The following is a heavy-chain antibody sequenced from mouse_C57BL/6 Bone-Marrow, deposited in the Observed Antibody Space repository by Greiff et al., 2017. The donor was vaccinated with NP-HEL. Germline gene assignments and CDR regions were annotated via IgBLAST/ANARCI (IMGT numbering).Heavy chain of an antibody. Sequence: EVQLQESGPGLVKPSQSLSLTCSVTGYSITSGYYWNWIRQFPGNKLEWMGYISYDGSNNYNPSLKNRISITRDTSKNQFFLKLNSVTTEDTATYYCARDNWGWFPYWGQGTLVTVSA. CDR2: ISYDGSN. D-gene: IGHD4-1*02. V-gene: IGHV3-6*01. CDR3: ARDNWGWFPY. J-gene: IGHJ3*01. CDR1: GYSITSGYY.